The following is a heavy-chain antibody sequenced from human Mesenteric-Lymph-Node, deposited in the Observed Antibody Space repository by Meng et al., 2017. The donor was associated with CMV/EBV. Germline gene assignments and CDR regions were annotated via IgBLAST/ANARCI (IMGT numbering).Heavy chain of an antibody. CDR1: GYTFTSYG. V-gene: IGHV1-18*01. CDR2: ISAYNGNT. J-gene: IGHJ6*02. CDR3: ARDKRDNTYYYYYGMDV. D-gene: IGHD5-24*01. Sequence: ASVKVSCKASGYTFTSYGISWVRQAPGQGLEWMGWISAYNGNTNYAQKFQGRVTITADKSTSTAYMELSSLRSEDTAVYYCARDKRDNTYYYYYGMDVWGQGTTVTVSS.